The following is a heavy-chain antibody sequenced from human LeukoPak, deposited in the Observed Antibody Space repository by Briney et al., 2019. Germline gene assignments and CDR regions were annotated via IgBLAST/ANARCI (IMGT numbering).Heavy chain of an antibody. CDR2: ISAYNGNT. CDR3: ARDQAATNTQVRFCLD. CDR1: GYTFTSYG. D-gene: IGHD3-9*01. J-gene: IGHJ4*02. V-gene: IGHV1-18*01. Sequence: GASMKVSCKASGYTFTSYGISWVRQAPGQGLEWMGWISAYNGNTNFAQKLQGRVTMTTDTSTSTAYMDLRSLRSDDTAVYYCARDQAATNTQVRFCLDWGQGTLVTVSS.